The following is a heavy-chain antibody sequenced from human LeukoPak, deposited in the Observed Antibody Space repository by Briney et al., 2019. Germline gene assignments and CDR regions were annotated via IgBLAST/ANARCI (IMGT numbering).Heavy chain of an antibody. J-gene: IGHJ4*02. CDR2: ISGSSSYI. Sequence: GGSLRLSCAASGFTFSSYSMNWVRQAPGKGLEWVSSISGSSSYIYYADSVKGRFTISRDNAKNSLYLQMNSLRAEDTAVYYCAREAPGWYCSSTSCQIDYWGQGTLVTVSS. CDR1: GFTFSSYS. D-gene: IGHD2-2*01. V-gene: IGHV3-21*01. CDR3: AREAPGWYCSSTSCQIDY.